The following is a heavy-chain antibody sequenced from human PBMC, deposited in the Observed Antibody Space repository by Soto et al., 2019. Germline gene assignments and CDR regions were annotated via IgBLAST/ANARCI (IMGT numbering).Heavy chain of an antibody. CDR2: IHGGSGDT. CDR1: GYIFTDYA. D-gene: IGHD3-9*01. CDR3: ATSDWAW. V-gene: IGHV1-3*05. Sequence: QVQLVQSGAEEKKPGASVKVSCKASGYIFTDYAIHWVRQAPGQGLQWVGWIHGGSGDTRYAQKLQGRLTITRDTSASTAYMAQTGLTSEDTAVYYCATSDWAWWGQGALVTVSS. J-gene: IGHJ4*02.